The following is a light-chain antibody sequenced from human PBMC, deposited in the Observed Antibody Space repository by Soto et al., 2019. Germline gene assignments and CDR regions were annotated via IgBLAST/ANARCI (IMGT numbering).Light chain of an antibody. V-gene: IGKV1-5*03. J-gene: IGKJ4*01. Sequence: DIQMTQSPSTLSASVGDRVTITCRASQSISSWLAWYQQKPGKAPKLLIYKASSLESGVPSRFSGSGSGTEFTLTISRLQPDDFATYYCQQYNSYPLTFGGGTNVEIK. CDR1: QSISSW. CDR3: QQYNSYPLT. CDR2: KAS.